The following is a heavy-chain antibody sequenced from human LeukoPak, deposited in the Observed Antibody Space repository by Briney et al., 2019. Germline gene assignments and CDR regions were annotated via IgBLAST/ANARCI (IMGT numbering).Heavy chain of an antibody. D-gene: IGHD3-16*02. CDR3: ARGVFGAYGLDA. CDR2: TNSDERST. Sequence: GGCLRLSCAASGFTFSTSWMHWVRQVPGKGLVWVARTNSDERSTNYAVAVKGRFTISRDNAKNTLYLQMNSLRAEDTAVYYCARGVFGAYGLDAWGQGTTVTVS. CDR1: GFTFSTSW. V-gene: IGHV3-74*01. J-gene: IGHJ6*02.